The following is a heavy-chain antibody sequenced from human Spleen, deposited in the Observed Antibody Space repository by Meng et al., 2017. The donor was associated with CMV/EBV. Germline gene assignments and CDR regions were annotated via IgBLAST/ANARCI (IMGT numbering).Heavy chain of an antibody. J-gene: IGHJ6*01. D-gene: IGHD3-10*01. Sequence: ASVKVSCKASGYTFTGYYMHWVRQAPGQGLEWMGWINPNSGGTNHAQKFQGRVTMTRDTSITTAYMELSRLISDDTAVYFCARDRAPVIYYYGMDVWGQGTTVTVSS. CDR1: GYTFTGYY. CDR2: INPNSGGT. CDR3: ARDRAPVIYYYGMDV. V-gene: IGHV1-2*02.